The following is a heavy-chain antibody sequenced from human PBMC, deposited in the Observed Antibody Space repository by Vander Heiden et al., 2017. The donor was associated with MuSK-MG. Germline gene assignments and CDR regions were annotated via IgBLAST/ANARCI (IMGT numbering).Heavy chain of an antibody. CDR3: ARTSLEWLVQGGFDI. D-gene: IGHD6-19*01. CDR1: GFTFSIYS. V-gene: IGHV3-48*01. CDR2: ISATGNTI. J-gene: IGHJ3*02. Sequence: EVQLVESGGGLVQPGGSLRLSCAASGFTFSIYSMNWVRQAPGKGLEWVSFISATGNTIHYADSVKGRFTISRDNAKNSLYLQVNSLRAEDTAVYYCARTSLEWLVQGGFDIWGQGTMITVSS.